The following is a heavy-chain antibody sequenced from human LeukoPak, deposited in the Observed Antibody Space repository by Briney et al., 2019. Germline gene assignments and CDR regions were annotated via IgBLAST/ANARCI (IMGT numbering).Heavy chain of an antibody. V-gene: IGHV1-18*01. CDR2: ISAYNGNT. D-gene: IGHD6-13*01. CDR1: GYTFTSYG. J-gene: IGHJ6*02. CDR3: ARDLLWYSSSSDGMDV. Sequence: ASVKVSCKASGYTFTSYGISWVRQAPGQGLEWMGWISAYNGNTNYAQKLQGRVTMTTDTSTSTAYMELRSLRSDDTAVYYCARDLLWYSSSSDGMDVWGQGTTVTVSS.